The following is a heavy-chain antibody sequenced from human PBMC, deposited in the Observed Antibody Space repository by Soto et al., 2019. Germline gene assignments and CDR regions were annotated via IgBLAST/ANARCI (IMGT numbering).Heavy chain of an antibody. CDR2: IIPIFGTA. D-gene: IGHD4-17*01. CDR3: ARVVGYGDFPLDF. Sequence: SVKVSCKASGGTFSSYAISWVRQAPGQGLEWMGGIIPIFGTANYAQKFQGRVTITTDESTSTAYMELSSLRSEDTAVYYCARVVGYGDFPLDFWGQGALVNVFS. J-gene: IGHJ4*02. CDR1: GGTFSSYA. V-gene: IGHV1-69*05.